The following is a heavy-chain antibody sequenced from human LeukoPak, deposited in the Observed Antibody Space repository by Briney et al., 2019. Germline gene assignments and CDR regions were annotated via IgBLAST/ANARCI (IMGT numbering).Heavy chain of an antibody. Sequence: SETLSLTCTVSGGSISNKYWSWIRQPPGKGLEWIGYIYYSGSTNYNPSLKSRVTISVDTSKNQFSLKLSSVTAADTAVYYCARSDSSWANYYYYYMDVWGKGTTVTVSS. CDR2: IYYSGST. CDR1: GGSISNKY. D-gene: IGHD3-22*01. CDR3: ARSDSSWANYYYYYMDV. J-gene: IGHJ6*03. V-gene: IGHV4-59*01.